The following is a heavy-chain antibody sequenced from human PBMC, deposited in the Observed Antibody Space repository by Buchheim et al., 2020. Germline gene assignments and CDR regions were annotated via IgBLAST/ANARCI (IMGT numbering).Heavy chain of an antibody. V-gene: IGHV4-30-4*01. CDR3: ARIRDDSSGYMYFDS. J-gene: IGHJ4*02. CDR2: IDNSGST. D-gene: IGHD3-22*01. CDR1: GGSISSDDNS. Sequence: QVQLQESGPGLVRPSQTLSLTCTVSGGSISSDDNSWSWIRQPPGKGLEYIGFIDNSGSTYYNPSLKSRVLISIDMSKNQFSLRLSSVTAADKAVYYCARIRDDSSGYMYFDSWGQGTL.